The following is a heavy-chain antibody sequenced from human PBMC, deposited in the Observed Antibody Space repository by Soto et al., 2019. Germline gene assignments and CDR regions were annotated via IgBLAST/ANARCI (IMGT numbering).Heavy chain of an antibody. CDR3: ARVQGSDTAMVTNGPFDY. CDR2: ISSSGSTI. D-gene: IGHD5-18*01. Sequence: GGSMRLSCAACGFTCSDYYMSVIRPAPGKGLEWVSYISSSGSTIYYADSVKGRFTISRDNAKNSLYLQMNSLRAEDTAVYYCARVQGSDTAMVTNGPFDYWGQGTLVTVSS. J-gene: IGHJ4*02. CDR1: GFTCSDYY. V-gene: IGHV3-11*01.